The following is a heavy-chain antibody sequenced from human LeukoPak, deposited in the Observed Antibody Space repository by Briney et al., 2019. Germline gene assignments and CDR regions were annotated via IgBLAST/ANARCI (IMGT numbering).Heavy chain of an antibody. CDR1: GGTFISYA. D-gene: IGHD1-26*01. V-gene: IGHV1-69*15. CDR3: ARKLRLGGNWFDP. CDR2: IIPISGTT. Sequence: SVKVSCKTSGGTFISYAITWVRQAPGQGLEWMGKIIPISGTTNYAQKFQGRVTFTADESTSTAYMELSSLRSEDTALYYCARKLRLGGNWFDPWGQGTLVTVSS. J-gene: IGHJ5*02.